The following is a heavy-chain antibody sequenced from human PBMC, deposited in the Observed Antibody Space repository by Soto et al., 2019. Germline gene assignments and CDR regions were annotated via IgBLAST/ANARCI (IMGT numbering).Heavy chain of an antibody. CDR3: ARGRRGYTAYYYYYGMDV. V-gene: IGHV3-33*01. CDR1: GFTFSSYG. J-gene: IGHJ6*02. Sequence: QVQLVESGGGVVQPGRSLRLSCAASGFTFSSYGMHWVRQAPGKGLEWVAGIWYDGSNKYYADSGKGRFTISRDNSKNTLYLQMNSLRAEDTAVYYCARGRRGYTAYYYYYGMDVWGQGTTVTVSS. CDR2: IWYDGSNK. D-gene: IGHD3-22*01.